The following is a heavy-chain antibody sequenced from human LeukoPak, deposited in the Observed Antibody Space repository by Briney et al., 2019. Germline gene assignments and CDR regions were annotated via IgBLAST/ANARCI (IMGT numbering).Heavy chain of an antibody. Sequence: PGGSLRLSCTASGFTLSKYGMHWVRQAPGEGLEWLALIRNDGYRKHYADSVKGRFTISRDIFKNTLYLQMNNLRPEDTAVYYCAKDVSGQAYWGQGTLLTVSS. J-gene: IGHJ4*02. V-gene: IGHV3-30*02. CDR3: AKDVSGQAY. D-gene: IGHD3-3*01. CDR1: GFTLSKYG. CDR2: IRNDGYRK.